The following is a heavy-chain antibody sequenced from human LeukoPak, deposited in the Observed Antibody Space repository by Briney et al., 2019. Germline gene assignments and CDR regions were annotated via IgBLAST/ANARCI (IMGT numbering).Heavy chain of an antibody. Sequence: ASVKVSCKASGYTFTGYYMHWVRQAPGQGLEWMGWINPNSGGTNYAQKFQGRVTMTRDTSISTAYMELSRLRSDDTAVYYCASLLYYDILTGYYTSDYWGQGTLVTVSS. CDR3: ASLLYYDILTGYYTSDY. D-gene: IGHD3-9*01. CDR2: INPNSGGT. J-gene: IGHJ4*02. CDR1: GYTFTGYY. V-gene: IGHV1-2*02.